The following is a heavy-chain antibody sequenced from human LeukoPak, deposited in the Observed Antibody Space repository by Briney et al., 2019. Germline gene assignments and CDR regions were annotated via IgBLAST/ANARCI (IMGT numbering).Heavy chain of an antibody. CDR2: INAGNGNT. CDR1: GYTFTRYA. CDR3: AREIRRLSFNWFDP. Sequence: ASVKVSCKASGYTFTRYAMHWVRQAPGQRLEWMGWINAGNGNTKYSQKFQGRVTITRDTSASTAYMELSSLRSEDTAVYYCAREIRRLSFNWFDPWGQGTLVTVSS. V-gene: IGHV1-3*01. D-gene: IGHD2-15*01. J-gene: IGHJ5*02.